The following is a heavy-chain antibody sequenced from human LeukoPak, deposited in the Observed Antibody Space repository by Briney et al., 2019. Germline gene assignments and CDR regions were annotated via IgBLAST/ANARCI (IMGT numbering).Heavy chain of an antibody. CDR3: ARDRDSSSWYDAFDI. CDR1: GGSISSYY. J-gene: IGHJ3*02. V-gene: IGHV4-59*01. D-gene: IGHD6-13*01. CDR2: IYYSGST. Sequence: SETLSLTCTVSGGSISSYYWSWIRQPAGKGLEWIGYIYYSGSTNYNPSLKSRVTISVDTSKNQFSLKLSSVTAADTAVYYCARDRDSSSWYDAFDIWGQGTMVTVSS.